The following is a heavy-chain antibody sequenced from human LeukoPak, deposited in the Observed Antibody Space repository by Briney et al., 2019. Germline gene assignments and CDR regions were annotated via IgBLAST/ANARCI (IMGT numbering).Heavy chain of an antibody. CDR2: INHRGSA. Sequence: SETLSLTCAVYGGSFSRYYLTWIRQPPGKGLEWIADINHRGSASYNPSLKSRLTISVDTSKNQFSLKLSSVTTADTAVYYCARQGSLGTSGYNYWGQGTLVTVSS. D-gene: IGHD3-22*01. V-gene: IGHV4-34*01. J-gene: IGHJ4*02. CDR3: ARQGSLGTSGYNY. CDR1: GGSFSRYY.